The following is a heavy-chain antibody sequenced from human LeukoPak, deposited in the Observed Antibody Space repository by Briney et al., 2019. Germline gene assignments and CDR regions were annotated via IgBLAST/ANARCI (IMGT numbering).Heavy chain of an antibody. J-gene: IGHJ3*02. CDR2: KYARGDS. Sequence: SETLSLTCTVPGGSISNYYWSWIRQPAGKGLEWIGRKYARGDSNYNPPLQSRVTMSVDTSKNQFSLKLRSVTAADTAVYYCARGRYCSADVCTGGDSFDIWGQGTMVSVSS. V-gene: IGHV4-4*07. CDR1: GGSISNYY. CDR3: ARGRYCSADVCTGGDSFDI. D-gene: IGHD2-15*01.